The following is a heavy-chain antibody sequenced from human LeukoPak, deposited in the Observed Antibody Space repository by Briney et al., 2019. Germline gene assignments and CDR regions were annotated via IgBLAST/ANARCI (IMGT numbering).Heavy chain of an antibody. J-gene: IGHJ4*02. Sequence: PGGSLRLSCAASGFTFSSYAMHWVRQAPGKGLEYVSAISSNGGSTYYAHSVKGRFTISRDNSKNTLYLQMGSLRAEDMALYYRARDPGDYDFWSGYYTGYFDYWGQGTLVTVSS. CDR1: GFTFSSYA. V-gene: IGHV3-64*01. CDR2: ISSNGGST. CDR3: ARDPGDYDFWSGYYTGYFDY. D-gene: IGHD3-3*01.